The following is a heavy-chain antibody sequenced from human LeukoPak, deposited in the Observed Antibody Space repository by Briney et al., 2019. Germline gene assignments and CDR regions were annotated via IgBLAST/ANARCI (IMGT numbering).Heavy chain of an antibody. CDR2: IIPILGAA. CDR3: ARDRDYSTWYRRGGWFDP. V-gene: IGHV1-69*13. CDR1: GGTFTNYA. D-gene: IGHD4-11*01. J-gene: IGHJ5*01. Sequence: GASVKVSCKASGGTFTNYAINWVRQAPGQGLEWMGVIIPILGAANYAQKFQGRVTITADESTTTAYMELSSLRSEDAAMYYRARDRDYSTWYRRGGWFDPWGQGTLVTVSS.